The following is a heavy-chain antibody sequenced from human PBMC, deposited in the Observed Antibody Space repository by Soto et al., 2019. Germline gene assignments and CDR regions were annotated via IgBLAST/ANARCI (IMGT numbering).Heavy chain of an antibody. V-gene: IGHV4-30-4*01. J-gene: IGHJ3*02. Sequence: QVQLQESGPGLVKPSQTLSLTCTVSGGSISSGDYYWSWIRQPPGKGLELIGYIYYSGSTYYNPSLKSRVTISVDTSKNQCSLKLSSVTAADTAVYYCARISSGSPPGGAFDIWGQGTMVTVSS. D-gene: IGHD3-22*01. CDR3: ARISSGSPPGGAFDI. CDR2: IYYSGST. CDR1: GGSISSGDYY.